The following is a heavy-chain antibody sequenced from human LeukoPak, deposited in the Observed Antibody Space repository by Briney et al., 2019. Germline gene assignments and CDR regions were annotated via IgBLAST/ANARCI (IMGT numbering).Heavy chain of an antibody. CDR2: INRSGGST. Sequence: ASVKVSCKASGYTFTSYYMHWVRQAPGQGLEWMGIINRSGGSTSYAQKFQGRVTMTRDTSTSTVYMELSSLRPEDTAVYYCARDFSATDVLRFLELLMPMDWGQGTLVTVSS. J-gene: IGHJ4*02. CDR1: GYTFTSYY. CDR3: ARDFSATDVLRFLELLMPMD. V-gene: IGHV1-46*03. D-gene: IGHD3-3*01.